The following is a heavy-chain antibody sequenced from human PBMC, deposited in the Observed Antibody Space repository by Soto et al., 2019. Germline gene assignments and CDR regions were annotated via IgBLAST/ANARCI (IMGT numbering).Heavy chain of an antibody. D-gene: IGHD3-22*01. Sequence: PSETLSLTCAVSGGSISSSNWWSWVRQPPGKGLEWIGEIYHSGSTNYNPSLKSRVTISVDKSKNQFSLKLSSVTAADTAVYYCARDDSYYDSSGYSGNVWGQGTTVTVSS. V-gene: IGHV4-4*02. CDR2: IYHSGST. J-gene: IGHJ6*02. CDR3: ARDDSYYDSSGYSGNV. CDR1: GGSISSSNW.